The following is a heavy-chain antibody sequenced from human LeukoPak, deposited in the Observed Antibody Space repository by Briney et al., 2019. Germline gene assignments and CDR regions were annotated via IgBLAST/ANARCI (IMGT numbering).Heavy chain of an antibody. CDR2: ISAYNGNT. CDR3: ARDVGYSYGERNFDY. J-gene: IGHJ4*02. CDR1: AYTFTSYG. Sequence: ASVKVSCKASAYTFTSYGISWVRQAPGQGLEWVGWISAYNGNTNYAQKLQGRVTMTTDTSTSTAYMELRRLRYDDTAVYYCARDVGYSYGERNFDYWGQGTLVTVSS. V-gene: IGHV1-18*01. D-gene: IGHD5-18*01.